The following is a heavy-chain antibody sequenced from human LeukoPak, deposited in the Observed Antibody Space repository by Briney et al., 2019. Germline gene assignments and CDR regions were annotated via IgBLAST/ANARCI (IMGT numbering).Heavy chain of an antibody. J-gene: IGHJ6*03. V-gene: IGHV4-59*01. CDR2: IYYSGST. Sequence: NPSETLSLTCTVSGDSISSYYWSWIRQPPGKGLEWIGYIYYSGSTNYNPSLKSRVTISVDTSKNQFSLKLSSVTAADTAVYYCARGDLAAAGTATVYYMDVWGKGTTVTVSS. CDR1: GDSISSYY. D-gene: IGHD6-13*01. CDR3: ARGDLAAAGTATVYYMDV.